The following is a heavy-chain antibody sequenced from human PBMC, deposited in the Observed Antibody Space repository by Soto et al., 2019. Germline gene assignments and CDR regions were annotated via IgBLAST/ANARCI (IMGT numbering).Heavy chain of an antibody. J-gene: IGHJ4*02. D-gene: IGHD3-9*01. CDR3: ARSTIFRPYYFDY. V-gene: IGHV1-18*01. CDR1: GYTFTSYG. Sequence: QVQLVQSGAEVKKPGASVKVSCKASGYTFTSYGISWVRQAPGQGLEWMGWISAYNGNTNYAQKLQGRVTMTTDTXTSTAHMELRSLRSDDTAVYYWARSTIFRPYYFDYWGQGTLVTVSS. CDR2: ISAYNGNT.